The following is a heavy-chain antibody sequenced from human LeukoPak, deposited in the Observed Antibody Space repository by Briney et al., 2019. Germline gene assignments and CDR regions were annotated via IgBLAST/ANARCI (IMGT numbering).Heavy chain of an antibody. Sequence: GSLRLSCAASGFTFSDYYMSWIRQAPGKGLEWVSYISSSGSTIYYADSVKGRFTISRDNAKNSLYLQMNSLRAEDTAVYCCARMWMGGSSWTGWFDPWGQGTLVTVSS. J-gene: IGHJ5*02. D-gene: IGHD6-13*01. CDR2: ISSSGSTI. CDR3: ARMWMGGSSWTGWFDP. CDR1: GFTFSDYY. V-gene: IGHV3-11*01.